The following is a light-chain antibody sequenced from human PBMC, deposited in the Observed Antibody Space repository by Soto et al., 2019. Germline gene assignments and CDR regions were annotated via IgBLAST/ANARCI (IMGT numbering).Light chain of an antibody. CDR2: EVS. CDR1: SSDVGGYNY. J-gene: IGLJ3*02. Sequence: QSALTQPASVSGSPGQSTTISCTGTSSDVGGYNYVSWYQQHPGKAPKLMIYEVSNRPSGVSNRLSGSKSGNTAALTISGLQAEDEADYYCSSFTSINTWVFGGGTKLTVL. CDR3: SSFTSINTWV. V-gene: IGLV2-14*01.